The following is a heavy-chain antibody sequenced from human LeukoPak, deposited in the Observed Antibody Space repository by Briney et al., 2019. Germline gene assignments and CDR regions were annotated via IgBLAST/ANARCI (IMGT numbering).Heavy chain of an antibody. V-gene: IGHV3-48*01. CDR3: ARWYYAFDI. J-gene: IGHJ3*02. D-gene: IGHD2-15*01. Sequence: GGSLRLSCAASGFIFSSYGMNWVRQAPGKGLEWVSYISSSTTTIYYADSVKGRFTISRDNAKNSLYLQMNSLRAEDTAVYYCARWYYAFDIWGQGTMIIVSS. CDR2: ISSSTTTI. CDR1: GFIFSSYG.